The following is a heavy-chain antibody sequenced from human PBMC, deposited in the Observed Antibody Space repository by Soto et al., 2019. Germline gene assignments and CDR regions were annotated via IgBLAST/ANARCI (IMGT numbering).Heavy chain of an antibody. CDR1: GYTFTNYG. Sequence: QVQLVQSGAEVKKPGASVKVSCRASGYTFTNYGFTWVRQAPGQGLDWMGWISAYNGNANYGQNFQGRVTMTTDTATSTAHMELRSLRYDDTAIYYCARGSRFDWFDPWGQGTLVTVSS. J-gene: IGHJ5*02. CDR3: ARGSRFDWFDP. D-gene: IGHD3-3*01. V-gene: IGHV1-18*04. CDR2: ISAYNGNA.